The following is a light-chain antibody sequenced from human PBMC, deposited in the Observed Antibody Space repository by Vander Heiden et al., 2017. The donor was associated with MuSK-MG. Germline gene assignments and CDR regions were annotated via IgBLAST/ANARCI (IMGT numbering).Light chain of an antibody. CDR1: QNINEY. Sequence: DIQVTQSPSSLSASIGDRVNISCRSSQNINEYLNWYQHKPGKAPKLLIYYGSRLSGGVPSRFRGSGSGTHFTLEVSNLEPEDFATYYCQQSYNRLSFGQGTKL. V-gene: IGKV1-39*01. CDR3: QQSYNRLS. CDR2: YGS. J-gene: IGKJ2*01.